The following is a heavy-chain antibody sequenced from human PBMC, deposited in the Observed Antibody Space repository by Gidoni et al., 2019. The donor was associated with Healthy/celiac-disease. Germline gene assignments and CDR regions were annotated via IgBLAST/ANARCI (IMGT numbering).Heavy chain of an antibody. D-gene: IGHD5-12*01. CDR2: ISYDGSNK. CDR1: GFTFSSYA. V-gene: IGHV3-30-3*01. Sequence: QVQLVESGGGVVQPGRSLRLSCAASGFTFSSYAMHWVRQAPGKGLEWVAVISYDGSNKYYADSVKGRFTISRDNSKNTLYLQMNSLRAEDTAVYYCARDTSRDGYKVFDYWGQGTLVTVSS. J-gene: IGHJ4*02. CDR3: ARDTSRDGYKVFDY.